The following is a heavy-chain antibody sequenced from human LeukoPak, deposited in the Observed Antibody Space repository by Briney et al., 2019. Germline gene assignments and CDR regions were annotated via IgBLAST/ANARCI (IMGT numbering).Heavy chain of an antibody. V-gene: IGHV7-4-1*02. CDR1: GYTSTSYA. CDR2: INTNTGNP. J-gene: IGHJ6*02. Sequence: ASVKVSCKASGYTSTSYAMNWVRQAPGQGLEWMGWINTNTGNPTYAQGFTGRFVFSLDTSVSTAYLQISSLKAEDTAVYYCARDGRWGEAEWLFPWGVYGMDVWGQGTTVTVSS. D-gene: IGHD3-3*01. CDR3: ARDGRWGEAEWLFPWGVYGMDV.